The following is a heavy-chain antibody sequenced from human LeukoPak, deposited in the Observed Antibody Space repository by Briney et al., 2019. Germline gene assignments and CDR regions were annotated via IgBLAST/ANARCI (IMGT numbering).Heavy chain of an antibody. J-gene: IGHJ6*02. CDR1: GFTFSSYA. CDR2: ISGSGGST. D-gene: IGHD1-26*01. CDR3: AKRSGGYSPYYYYGMDV. V-gene: IGHV3-23*01. Sequence: GGSLRLSCAASGFTFSSYAMSWVRQAPGKGLEWVSAISGSGGSTYYADSVKGRFTISRDNSKNTLYLQMNSLRAEDTAVYYCAKRSGGYSPYYYYGMDVWGQGTTVTVSS.